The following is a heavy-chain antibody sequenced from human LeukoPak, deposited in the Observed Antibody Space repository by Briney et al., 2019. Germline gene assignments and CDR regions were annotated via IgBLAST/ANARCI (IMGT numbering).Heavy chain of an antibody. V-gene: IGHV3-53*01. CDR2: IYGGGKT. CDR1: GFTVSSNY. Sequence: PGGSLRLSCAASGFTVSSNYMNWVRQAPGKGLEWVSVIYGGGKTYYADSVKGRFTLSRDNSKNMLFLQMSGLRVEDTAVYYCARDQATMIRNGFDVWGQGTTVTVSS. J-gene: IGHJ6*02. CDR3: ARDQATMIRNGFDV. D-gene: IGHD3-10*01.